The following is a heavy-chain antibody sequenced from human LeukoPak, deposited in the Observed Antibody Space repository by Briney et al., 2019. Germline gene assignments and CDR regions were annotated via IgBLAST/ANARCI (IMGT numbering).Heavy chain of an antibody. CDR2: ISSSGSTI. Sequence: GGSLRLSCAASGFTFSSSEMNWVRQAPGKGLEWVSYISSSGSTIYYADSVKGRFTISRDNAKNSLYLQMNSLRAEDTAVYYCARRAMTERGHSYGLDYWGQGTLVTVS. V-gene: IGHV3-48*03. D-gene: IGHD5-18*01. CDR3: ARRAMTERGHSYGLDY. CDR1: GFTFSSSE. J-gene: IGHJ4*02.